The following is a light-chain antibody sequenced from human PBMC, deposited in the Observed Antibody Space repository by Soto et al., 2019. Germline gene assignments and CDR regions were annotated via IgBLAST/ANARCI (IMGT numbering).Light chain of an antibody. CDR1: QSVSSY. CDR2: DAS. V-gene: IGKV3-11*01. J-gene: IGKJ4*01. CDR3: QRSSSWPLT. Sequence: EIVLSQSPATLSLSPGERATVSCRASQSVSSYLAWYQQKPGQAPRLLISDASNRATGIPARFSGSGSGTVSPITISLLQHDDFAVYYCQRSSSWPLTFGRGTQVEIK.